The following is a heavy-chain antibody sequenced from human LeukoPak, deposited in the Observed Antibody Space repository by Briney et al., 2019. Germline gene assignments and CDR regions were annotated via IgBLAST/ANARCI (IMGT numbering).Heavy chain of an antibody. Sequence: GGSLRLSCAASGFTFSNAWMSWVRQAPGKGLEWVSSISSISSSYIYYADSVKGRFTISRDNARNSLYLQMNSLRAEDTAVYYCARGPSITMIVVVRGRYFQHWGQGTLVTVSS. CDR3: ARGPSITMIVVVRGRYFQH. J-gene: IGHJ1*01. V-gene: IGHV3-21*01. D-gene: IGHD3-22*01. CDR1: GFTFSNAW. CDR2: ISSISSSYI.